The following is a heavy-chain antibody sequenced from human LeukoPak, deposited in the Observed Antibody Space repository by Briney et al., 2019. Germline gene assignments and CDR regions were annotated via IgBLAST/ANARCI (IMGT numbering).Heavy chain of an antibody. D-gene: IGHD2-2*01. CDR2: MNPNSGNT. J-gene: IGHJ4*02. Sequence: ASVKVSCKASGYTFTSYDINWVRQATGQGLEWMGWMNPNSGNTGYAQKFQGRVTMTRNTSISTAYMELRSLRSDDTAVYYCARGYCSSTSCSINDYWGQGTLVTVSS. CDR1: GYTFTSYD. V-gene: IGHV1-8*01. CDR3: ARGYCSSTSCSINDY.